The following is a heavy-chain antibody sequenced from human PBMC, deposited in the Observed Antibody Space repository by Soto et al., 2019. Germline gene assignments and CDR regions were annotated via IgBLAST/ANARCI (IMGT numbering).Heavy chain of an antibody. D-gene: IGHD2-2*01. CDR3: AKDLLGYCSSTSCPDFDY. CDR2: ISGSGGST. V-gene: IGHV3-23*01. Sequence: GGSLRLSCAASGFTFSSYAMSWVRQAPGKGLEWVSAISGSGGSTYYADSVKGRFTISRDNSKNTLYLQMNSLRAEDTAVYYCAKDLLGYCSSTSCPDFDYWGQGTLVTVSS. J-gene: IGHJ4*02. CDR1: GFTFSSYA.